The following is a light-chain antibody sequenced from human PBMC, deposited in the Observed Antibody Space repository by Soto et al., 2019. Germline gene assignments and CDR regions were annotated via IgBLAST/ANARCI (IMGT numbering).Light chain of an antibody. CDR3: QQRSNWPLIT. J-gene: IGKJ5*01. CDR1: QSVSIN. Sequence: IVMTQSPATLSVSPGERATLSCRASQSVSINIAWFQQKPGQAPRLLIYDASNRATGIPARFSGSGSGTDFTLTISSLEPEDFAVYYCQQRSNWPLITFGQGTRLEIK. V-gene: IGKV3-11*01. CDR2: DAS.